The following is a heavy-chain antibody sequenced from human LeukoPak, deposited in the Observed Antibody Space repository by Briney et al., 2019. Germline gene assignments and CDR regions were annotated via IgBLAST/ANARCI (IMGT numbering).Heavy chain of an antibody. Sequence: SETLSLTCAVYGGSFSGYYWSGIRQPPGKGLEWIGEINHSGSTNYNPSLKSRVTISVDTSKNQFSLKLSSVTAADTAVYYCARGRNGYCSSTSCYRFDYWGQGTLVTVSS. CDR2: INHSGST. J-gene: IGHJ4*02. D-gene: IGHD2-2*01. CDR3: ARGRNGYCSSTSCYRFDY. V-gene: IGHV4-34*01. CDR1: GGSFSGYY.